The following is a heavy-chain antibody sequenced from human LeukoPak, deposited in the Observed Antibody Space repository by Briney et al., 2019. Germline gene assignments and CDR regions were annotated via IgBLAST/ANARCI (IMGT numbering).Heavy chain of an antibody. V-gene: IGHV3-23*01. J-gene: IGHJ4*02. CDR2: ISGSGGST. CDR3: AKIIRYFPGDY. Sequence: PGGSLRLSCAASGFTGFTFSSYGMSWVRQAPGKGLEWVSAISGSGGSTYYADSVKGRFTISRDNSKNTLYLQMISLRAEDTAVYYCAKIIRYFPGDYWGQGTLVTVSS. CDR1: GFTGFTFSSYG. D-gene: IGHD1-14*01.